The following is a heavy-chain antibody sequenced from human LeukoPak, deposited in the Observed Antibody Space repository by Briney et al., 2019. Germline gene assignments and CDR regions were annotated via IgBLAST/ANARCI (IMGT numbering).Heavy chain of an antibody. D-gene: IGHD3-16*01. CDR2: IYSSGST. CDR3: ARAGELRYMDV. Sequence: PGGSLRLSCAASEFTVSSNYMSWVRQAPGKGLEWVSIIYSSGSTYYADSVKGRFTISRDNSKNTIYLQMDRLRDEDTAVYYCARAGELRYMDVWGKGTAVTVSS. J-gene: IGHJ6*03. CDR1: EFTVSSNY. V-gene: IGHV3-53*01.